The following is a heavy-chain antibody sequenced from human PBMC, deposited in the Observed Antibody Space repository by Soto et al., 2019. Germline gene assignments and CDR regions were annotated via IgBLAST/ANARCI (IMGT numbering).Heavy chain of an antibody. D-gene: IGHD5-12*01. V-gene: IGHV4-39*07. Sequence: PSETLSLTCTVSCGSISSSSYYWGWIRQPPGKGLEWIGSIYYSGSTYYNPSLKSRVTISVDTSKHQFSLKLSSVTAADTAVYYCARLSLEDGYNRYYYYGMDVWGQGTTVTVSS. CDR2: IYYSGST. J-gene: IGHJ6*02. CDR1: CGSISSSSYY. CDR3: ARLSLEDGYNRYYYYGMDV.